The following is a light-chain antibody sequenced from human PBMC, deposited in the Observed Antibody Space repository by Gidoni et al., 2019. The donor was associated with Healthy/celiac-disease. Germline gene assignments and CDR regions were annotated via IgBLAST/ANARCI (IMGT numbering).Light chain of an antibody. J-gene: IGKJ1*01. CDR1: QSVSSN. CDR3: QQYNNWPQT. CDR2: GAS. Sequence: EIVMTQSPATLSVSPGERATLSCRASQSVSSNLAWYQQKPGQAPRLLIYGASTSGSGSGTEFTLTISSLQSEDFAVYYCQQYNNWPQTFGQGTKVEIK. V-gene: IGKV3-15*01.